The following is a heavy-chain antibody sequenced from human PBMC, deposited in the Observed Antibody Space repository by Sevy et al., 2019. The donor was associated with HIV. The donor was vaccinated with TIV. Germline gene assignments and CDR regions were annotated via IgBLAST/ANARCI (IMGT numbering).Heavy chain of an antibody. CDR1: GFTFSSYD. D-gene: IGHD2-15*01. V-gene: IGHV3-13*01. CDR3: ARGIGGNPRRGFDY. CDR2: IGTAGDT. Sequence: GGSLRLSCAASGFTFSSYDMHWVRQATGKGLEWVSAIGTAGDTYYPGSVKGRFTTSRENAKNSLYLEMNSLRAGDTAVYYCARGIGGNPRRGFDYWGQGTLVTVSS. J-gene: IGHJ4*02.